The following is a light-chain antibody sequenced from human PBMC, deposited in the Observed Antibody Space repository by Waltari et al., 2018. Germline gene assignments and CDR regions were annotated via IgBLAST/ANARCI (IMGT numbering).Light chain of an antibody. CDR2: EVN. CDR1: TIDFATHNL. J-gene: IGLJ1*01. V-gene: IGLV2-23*02. CDR3: CSYAGRNTYV. Sequence: QSALTQPASVSGSPGQSITISCIGTTIDFATHNLVSWYQQPPGKAPKLIVYEVNQRPSGVSNRFSVSKSGNTASLTISGLQTEDEADYYCCSYAGRNTYVFGTGTKVTVL.